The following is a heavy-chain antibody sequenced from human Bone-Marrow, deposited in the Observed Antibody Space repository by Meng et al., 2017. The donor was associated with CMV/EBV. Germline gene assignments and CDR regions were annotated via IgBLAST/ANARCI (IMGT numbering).Heavy chain of an antibody. CDR1: GGSIRNNTW. D-gene: IGHD3-10*01. J-gene: IGHJ4*02. CDR2: IFHSGST. V-gene: IGHV4-4*02. Sequence: SGGSIRNNTWWSWVRQPPGKGLEWIGEIFHSGSTNSHPSLKSRVIISVDRSKNHFSLKLNSVTAADTAVYYCARSMAGGLWFGELKGWGQGTLVTVSS. CDR3: ARSMAGGLWFGELKG.